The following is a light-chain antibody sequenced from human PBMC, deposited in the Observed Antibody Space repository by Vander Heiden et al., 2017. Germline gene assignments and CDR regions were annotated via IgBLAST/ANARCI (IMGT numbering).Light chain of an antibody. Sequence: AIRMTQSPPSLSASTGDRVPINCRASPLIHNYLAWYQQKPGKAAKLLIYAASTLQDGVPSRCSGSGSGTDFTLTISSLQSEDFATYYCQQYYTYPPLTFGDGTRVGI. CDR2: AAS. V-gene: IGKV1-8*01. CDR1: PLIHNY. CDR3: QQYYTYPPLT. J-gene: IGKJ4*01.